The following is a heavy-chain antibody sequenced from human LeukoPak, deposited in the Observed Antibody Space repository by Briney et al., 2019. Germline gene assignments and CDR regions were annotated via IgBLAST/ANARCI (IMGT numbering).Heavy chain of an antibody. J-gene: IGHJ4*02. D-gene: IGHD1-26*01. Sequence: GGSLRLSCAASGFTFSSYAMHCVRQAPGKGLEWVAVISFDGSDKYYADSVKGRFTISRDNSKNTLYLQMNSLRAEDTAVYYCARDQHSEIGVGANDYWGQGTLVTVSS. CDR1: GFTFSSYA. V-gene: IGHV3-30-3*01. CDR2: ISFDGSDK. CDR3: ARDQHSEIGVGANDY.